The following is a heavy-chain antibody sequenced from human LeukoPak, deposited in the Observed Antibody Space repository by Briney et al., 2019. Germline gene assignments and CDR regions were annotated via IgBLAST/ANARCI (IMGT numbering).Heavy chain of an antibody. CDR1: GFTFSSYT. Sequence: GRSLRPSCAASGFTFSSYTMHWVRQAPGKGLEWVAVISSDGSHEYYADSVRGRFIISRDNSKNTLYLQMNSLTTEDTAVYFCARVLRGVQLWLPLLDYWGQGTLVTVSS. CDR3: ARVLRGVQLWLPLLDY. J-gene: IGHJ4*02. CDR2: ISSDGSHE. D-gene: IGHD5-18*01. V-gene: IGHV3-30*04.